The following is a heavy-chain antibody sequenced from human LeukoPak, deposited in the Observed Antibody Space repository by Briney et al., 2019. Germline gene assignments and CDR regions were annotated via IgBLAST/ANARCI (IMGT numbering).Heavy chain of an antibody. Sequence: GATVKISCKVSGYTFTDYYMHWVQQAPGKGLEWMGLVDPEDGEAIYAEKFQGRVTITADTSTDTAYMELSSLRSEDTAVYYCATGRSSSWYGDAFDIWGQGTMVTVSS. CDR3: ATGRSSSWYGDAFDI. CDR2: VDPEDGEA. D-gene: IGHD6-13*01. V-gene: IGHV1-69-2*01. CDR1: GYTFTDYY. J-gene: IGHJ3*02.